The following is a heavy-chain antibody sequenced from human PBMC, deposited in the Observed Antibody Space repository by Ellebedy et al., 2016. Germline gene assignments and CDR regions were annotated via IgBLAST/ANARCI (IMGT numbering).Heavy chain of an antibody. V-gene: IGHV4-34*01. Sequence: SEPLSLTXAVYGASFTPSTWNWVPQPPGKGQVWIGSIYYRGSTYSNPSLKSRVTIFVDTSKNQFSLNLSSVTAADTAVYYCVRKGVELLEFGDYLDYWGQGLLVSVSS. CDR1: GASFTPST. CDR2: IYYRGST. D-gene: IGHD3-10*01. J-gene: IGHJ4*02. CDR3: VRKGVELLEFGDYLDY.